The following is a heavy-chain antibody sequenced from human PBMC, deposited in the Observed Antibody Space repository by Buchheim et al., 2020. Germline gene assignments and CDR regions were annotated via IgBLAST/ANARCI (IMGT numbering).Heavy chain of an antibody. CDR2: IKQDGSEK. J-gene: IGHJ6*02. CDR3: ARDVVVVVAATLNYYYYGMDV. CDR1: GFTFSSYW. V-gene: IGHV3-7*01. Sequence: EVHLLESGGGLVQPGGSLRLSCAASGFTFSSYWMSWVRQAPGKGLEWVANIKQDGSEKYYVDSVKGRFTISRDNAKNSLYLQMNSLRAEDTAVYYCARDVVVVVAATLNYYYYGMDVWGQGTT. D-gene: IGHD2-15*01.